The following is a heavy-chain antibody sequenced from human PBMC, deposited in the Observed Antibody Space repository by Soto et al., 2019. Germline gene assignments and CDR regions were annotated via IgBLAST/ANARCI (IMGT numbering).Heavy chain of an antibody. J-gene: IGHJ4*02. D-gene: IGHD3-3*01. Sequence: QITLNESGPTVVKPTETLTLTCTFSGFSLTTSGVGVGWVRQSPGKAPEWLAFIYWDDDKRYSTSLKSRLTIPKDNSKNQMVLTMANVDPADTATYYCAHRVLRAVFGLVTTTAIYFDFWGQGTPVVVSS. CDR2: IYWDDDK. CDR1: GFSLTTSGVG. V-gene: IGHV2-5*02. CDR3: AHRVLRAVFGLVTTTAIYFDF.